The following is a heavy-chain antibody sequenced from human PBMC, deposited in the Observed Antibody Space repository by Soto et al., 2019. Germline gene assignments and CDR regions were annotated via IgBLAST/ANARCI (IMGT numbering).Heavy chain of an antibody. J-gene: IGHJ4*02. D-gene: IGHD2-21*02. V-gene: IGHV3-33*06. CDR1: GFIFTTYG. CDR2: IWYDGSNQ. Sequence: QVQLVESGGGVVQPGRSLRLSCAASGFIFTTYGLHWVRQAPGKGLEWVAVIWYDGSNQYYADSVKGRFTISRDNSKNILYLEMNSVRVEDTAVYYCVKDHCGGDCYSDPYFDYWVQGTLVTVSS. CDR3: VKDHCGGDCYSDPYFDY.